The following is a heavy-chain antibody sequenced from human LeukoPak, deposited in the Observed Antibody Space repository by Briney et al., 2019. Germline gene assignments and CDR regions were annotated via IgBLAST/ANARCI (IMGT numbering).Heavy chain of an antibody. CDR3: ATTSDDSSGYYNY. V-gene: IGHV4-39*07. CDR2: IYYSGST. D-gene: IGHD3-22*01. Sequence: KPSETLSLTCTVSGGSISSSSYYWGWIRQPPGKGLEWIGSIYYSGSTYYNPSLKSRVTISVDTSKNQFSLKLSSVTAADTAVYYCATTSDDSSGYYNYWGQGTLVTVSS. CDR1: GGSISSSSYY. J-gene: IGHJ4*02.